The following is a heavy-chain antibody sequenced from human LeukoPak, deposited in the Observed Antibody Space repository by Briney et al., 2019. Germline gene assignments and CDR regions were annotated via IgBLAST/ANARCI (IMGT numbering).Heavy chain of an antibody. J-gene: IGHJ4*02. CDR2: IKPDGSEK. V-gene: IGHV3-7*01. Sequence: GGSLRLSCVPSGFTFSSYWMNWVRQAPGKGLEWVAIIKPDGSEKFYADSVRGRFTISRDNAKNSLYLQMNSLRADDTAVYYCARGGFWSRDYWGQGTLVTVSS. CDR3: ARGGFWSRDY. D-gene: IGHD2-8*02. CDR1: GFTFSSYW.